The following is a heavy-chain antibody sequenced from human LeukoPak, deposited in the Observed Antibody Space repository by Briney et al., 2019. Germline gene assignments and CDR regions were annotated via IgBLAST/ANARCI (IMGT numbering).Heavy chain of an antibody. V-gene: IGHV3-74*01. CDR2: TNTDGSTI. CDR1: GFTFRASY. J-gene: IGHJ4*02. Sequence: GGSLRLSCAASGFTFRASYMHWVPQVPGQGLVWVSRTNTDGSTIVYANSVKGRFTMSRDNAKNTLYLQMNSLRAEDTAIYYCVRGSDWYYFDFWGQGILVTVSS. D-gene: IGHD6-19*01. CDR3: VRGSDWYYFDF.